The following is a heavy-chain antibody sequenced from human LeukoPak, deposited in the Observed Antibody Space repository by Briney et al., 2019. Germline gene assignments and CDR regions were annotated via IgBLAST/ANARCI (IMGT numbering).Heavy chain of an antibody. CDR2: IYHSGST. V-gene: IGHV4-30-2*01. CDR3: ASTAEQWLVPGYYYYGMDV. J-gene: IGHJ6*02. D-gene: IGHD6-19*01. CDR1: GGSTSSGGNS. Sequence: KTSETLSLTCVVSGGSTSSGGNSWSWIRQPPGKGLEWIGYIYHSGSTYYNPSLKSRVTISVDRSKNQFSLKLSSVTAADTAVYYCASTAEQWLVPGYYYYGMDVWGQGTTVTVSS.